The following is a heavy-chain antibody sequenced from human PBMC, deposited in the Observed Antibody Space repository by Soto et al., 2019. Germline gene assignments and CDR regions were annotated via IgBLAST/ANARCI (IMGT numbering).Heavy chain of an antibody. V-gene: IGHV3-74*01. Sequence: EVRLVESGGDLVQPGGSLRLSCATSGFNFSTYWLHWVRQVPGKGVVWVSRINSDGTITDYADSVKGRFTISRDNGKNTLYLDMNSLRADDMAVYYCTRDGGGRYYGGFDNWGQGTLVTVSS. D-gene: IGHD1-26*01. CDR3: TRDGGGRYYGGFDN. CDR1: GFNFSTYW. J-gene: IGHJ4*02. CDR2: INSDGTIT.